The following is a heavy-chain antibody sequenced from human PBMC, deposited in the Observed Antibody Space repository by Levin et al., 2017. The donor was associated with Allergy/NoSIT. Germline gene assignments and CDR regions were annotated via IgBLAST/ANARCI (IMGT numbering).Heavy chain of an antibody. CDR3: AREHCSSTSCYDWFDP. CDR1: GYTFTSYD. J-gene: IGHJ5*02. CDR2: MNPNSGNT. Sequence: ASVKVSCKASGYTFTSYDINWVRQATGQGLEWMGWMNPNSGNTGYAQKFQGRVTMTRNTSISTAYMELSSLRSEDTAVYYCAREHCSSTSCYDWFDPWGQGTLVTVSS. V-gene: IGHV1-8*01. D-gene: IGHD2-2*01.